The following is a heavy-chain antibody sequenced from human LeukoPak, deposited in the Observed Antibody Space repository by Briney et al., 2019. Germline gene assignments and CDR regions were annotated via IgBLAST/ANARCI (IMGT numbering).Heavy chain of an antibody. J-gene: IGHJ6*03. CDR2: IIPIFGTA. CDR1: GGTFSSYA. CDR3: ASGLNYYYYYMDV. D-gene: IGHD3-10*01. Sequence: GASVEVSCKASGGTFSSYAISWVRQAPGQGLEWMGGIIPIFGTANYAQKFQGRVTITADKSTSTAYMELSSLRSEDTAVYYCASGLNYYYYYMDVWGKGTTVTVSS. V-gene: IGHV1-69*06.